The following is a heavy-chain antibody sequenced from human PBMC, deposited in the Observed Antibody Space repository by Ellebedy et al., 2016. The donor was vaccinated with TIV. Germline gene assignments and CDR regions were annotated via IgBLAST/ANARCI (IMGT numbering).Heavy chain of an antibody. Sequence: MPSETLSLTCTVSGGSISSGGYYWSWIRQHTGQGLEWIGYIYYSGSTYYNPSINSRVTISVDTSNNQFSLKLSLVTAADTAVYFCAKQGTCCRVTSCFAGWGQGTLVTVSS. CDR2: IYYSGST. CDR3: AKQGTCCRVTSCFAG. D-gene: IGHD2-2*01. CDR1: GGSISSGGYY. J-gene: IGHJ4*02. V-gene: IGHV4-31*03.